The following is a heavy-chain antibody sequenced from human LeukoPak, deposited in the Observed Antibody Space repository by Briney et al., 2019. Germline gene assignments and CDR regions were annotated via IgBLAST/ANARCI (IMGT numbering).Heavy chain of an antibody. Sequence: GGSLRLSCAASGFTFSSYWMHWVRQAPGKGLVWVSHISTDGRSTGHADSVKGRFTISRDNAKNTLYLQMNSLRAEDTAVCYCARPSAAGPYFDYWGQGTLVTVSS. V-gene: IGHV3-74*01. CDR3: ARPSAAGPYFDY. CDR2: ISTDGRST. CDR1: GFTFSSYW. J-gene: IGHJ4*02. D-gene: IGHD6-13*01.